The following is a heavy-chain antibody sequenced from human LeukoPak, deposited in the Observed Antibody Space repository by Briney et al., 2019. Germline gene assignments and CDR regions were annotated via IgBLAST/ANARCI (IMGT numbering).Heavy chain of an antibody. J-gene: IGHJ3*02. CDR3: ASGRLGLGAFDI. CDR1: GFTFSSYT. Sequence: PGGSLRLSYAASGFTFSSYTMHWVRQAPGKGLEYVSSISSNRGSTYYANSVKGRFTISRDNSKNTLYLQMGSLRAEDMAVYYCASGRLGLGAFDIWGQGRMVTVCS. CDR2: ISSNRGST. V-gene: IGHV3-64*01. D-gene: IGHD1-26*01.